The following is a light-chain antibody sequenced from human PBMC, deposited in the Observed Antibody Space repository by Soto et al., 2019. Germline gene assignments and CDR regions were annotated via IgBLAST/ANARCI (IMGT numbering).Light chain of an antibody. CDR2: AAS. CDR1: QGISDY. V-gene: IGKV1-27*01. Sequence: DIQMTQSPSFLSASVGDTLTISCRASQGISDYVAWYQHKPGTVPKLLIYAASTVQPGVSSRFSGSGSGTDFTLTISSLQPEDVGTYYCQKYNSAPWTFGQGNKVDIK. CDR3: QKYNSAPWT. J-gene: IGKJ1*01.